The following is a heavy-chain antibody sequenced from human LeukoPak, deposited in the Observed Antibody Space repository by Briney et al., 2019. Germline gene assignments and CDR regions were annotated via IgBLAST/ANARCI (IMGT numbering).Heavy chain of an antibody. D-gene: IGHD7-27*01. V-gene: IGHV3-13*04. CDR2: IDAAGDT. CDR1: GFTFSSFD. CDR3: AKEKLGNNYYGMDV. Sequence: PGGSLRLSCAASGFTFSSFDMHWVRQATGKGLEWVSAIDAAGDTYYPGSVKGRFTISRDNSKNTLSLQMNSLRAEDTAVYFCAKEKLGNNYYGMDVWGQGTTVTVSS. J-gene: IGHJ6*02.